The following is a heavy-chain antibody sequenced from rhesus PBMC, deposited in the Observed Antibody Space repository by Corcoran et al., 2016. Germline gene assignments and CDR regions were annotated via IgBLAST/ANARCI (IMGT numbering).Heavy chain of an antibody. Sequence: EVQLVVTGGGWVQPGGSLKLSWAASGFTLRSDGTRVDRQRPGKGLEWVSAIISGGGSSYYADSVKGRFTIARDNSKNTLSLQMNSLRAEDTAVYYCAKLKDTGYWGQGVLVTVSS. CDR1: GFTLRSDG. D-gene: IGHD2-33*01. J-gene: IGHJ4*01. CDR2: IISGGGSS. CDR3: AKLKDTGY. V-gene: IGHV3S5*01.